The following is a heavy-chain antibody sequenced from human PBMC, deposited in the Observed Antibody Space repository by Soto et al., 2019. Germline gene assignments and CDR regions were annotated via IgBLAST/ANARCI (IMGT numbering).Heavy chain of an antibody. CDR1: GGSISSGGYY. CDR2: IYYSGST. D-gene: IGHD6-19*01. Sequence: SETLSLTCTVSGGSISSGGYYWSWIRQHPGKGLEWIGYIYYSGSTYYNPSLKSRVTISVDTSKNQFSLKLSSVTAADTAVYYCARSLAHSSGWQRITYYFDYWGQGTLVTVSS. CDR3: ARSLAHSSGWQRITYYFDY. J-gene: IGHJ4*02. V-gene: IGHV4-31*03.